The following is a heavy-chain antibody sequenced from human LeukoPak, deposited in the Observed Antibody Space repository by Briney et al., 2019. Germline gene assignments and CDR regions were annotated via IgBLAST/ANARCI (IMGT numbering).Heavy chain of an antibody. J-gene: IGHJ4*02. CDR1: GYTLTDYY. D-gene: IGHD3-22*01. V-gene: IGHV1-2*06. CDR2: INPNSGGT. Sequence: ASVKVSCKASGYTLTDYYMHWVRQAPGQGLEWMGRINPNSGGTNYAQKFQGRVTMTRGTSISTVYMELSRLRSDDTAVYYCARVGYYESSGYYEYWGQGTLATVSS. CDR3: ARVGYYESSGYYEY.